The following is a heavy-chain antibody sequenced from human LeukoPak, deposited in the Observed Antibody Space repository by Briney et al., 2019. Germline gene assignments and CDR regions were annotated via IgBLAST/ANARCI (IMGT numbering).Heavy chain of an antibody. J-gene: IGHJ3*02. Sequence: ASVKVSCKASGYTFTGYYMHWVRQAPGQGLEWMGWINPNSGGTNYAQKFQGRVTMTRDTSISTAYMELSRLRSDDTAVYYCARDLWFGDLGNAFDIWGQGTMVTVSS. CDR2: INPNSGGT. V-gene: IGHV1-2*02. CDR3: ARDLWFGDLGNAFDI. D-gene: IGHD3-10*01. CDR1: GYTFTGYY.